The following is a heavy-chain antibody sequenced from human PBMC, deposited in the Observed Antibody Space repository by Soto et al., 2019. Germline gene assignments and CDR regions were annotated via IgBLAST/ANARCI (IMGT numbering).Heavy chain of an antibody. V-gene: IGHV1-18*01. D-gene: IGHD3-3*01. CDR1: GYTFTSYG. J-gene: IGHJ1*01. CDR2: ISAYNGNT. Sequence: DSVQVSCKASGYTFTSYGISWVRQAPGQGLEWMGWISAYNGNTNYAQKLQGRDTMTTDTSTSTAYMELRSLRSDDTAVYYCARDARFLEWSGPFQHWGQGTLVTVSS. CDR3: ARDARFLEWSGPFQH.